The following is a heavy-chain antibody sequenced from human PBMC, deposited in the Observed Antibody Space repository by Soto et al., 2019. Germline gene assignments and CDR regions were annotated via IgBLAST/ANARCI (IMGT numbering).Heavy chain of an antibody. CDR2: IIPIFGTA. V-gene: IGHV1-69*01. D-gene: IGHD3-22*01. CDR1: GGTFSRHA. J-gene: IGHJ4*02. CDR3: ARGWGYDSNDYYYAY. Sequence: QVQLVQSGAEVRKPGSSVKVSCKASGGTFSRHAISWVRQAPGQGLEWMGGIIPIFGTANHAQKFQGRVRIIADESTSTVYMEWRSLRSEDTAMYYCARGWGYDSNDYYYAYWGQGTLVIVSS.